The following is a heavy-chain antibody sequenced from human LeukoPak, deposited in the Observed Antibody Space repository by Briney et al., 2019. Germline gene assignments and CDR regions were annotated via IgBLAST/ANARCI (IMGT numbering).Heavy chain of an antibody. J-gene: IGHJ4*02. CDR1: GFTFSSYA. Sequence: GGSLRLSCAASGFTFSSYAMSWVRQAPGKGLEWVSAISGSGGSTYYADSVKGRFTISRDNSKNTLYLQMNSLRAEDTAVYYCAKNSGSYYDSSRSAAFFDYWGQGTLVTVSS. CDR3: AKNSGSYYDSSRSAAFFDY. D-gene: IGHD3-22*01. CDR2: ISGSGGST. V-gene: IGHV3-23*01.